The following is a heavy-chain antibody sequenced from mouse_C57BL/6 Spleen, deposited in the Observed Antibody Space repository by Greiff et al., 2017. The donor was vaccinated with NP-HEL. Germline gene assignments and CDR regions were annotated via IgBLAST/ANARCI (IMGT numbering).Heavy chain of an antibody. J-gene: IGHJ2*01. CDR3: ARGYDGYSGYFDY. Sequence: EVMLVESGGGLVKPGGSLKLSCAASGFTFSSYAMSWVRQTPEKRLEWVATISDGGSYTDYPDNVKGRFTISRDNAKNNLYLQMSHLKSEDTAVYYCARGYDGYSGYFDYWGQGTTLTVSS. V-gene: IGHV5-4*03. CDR2: ISDGGSYT. D-gene: IGHD2-3*01. CDR1: GFTFSSYA.